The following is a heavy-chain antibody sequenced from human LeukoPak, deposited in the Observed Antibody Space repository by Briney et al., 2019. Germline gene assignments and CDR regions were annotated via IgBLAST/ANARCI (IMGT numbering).Heavy chain of an antibody. Sequence: SETLSLTCTVSGGSISTYYWSWIRQPPGKGLEWIGYIYYSGSTNYNPSLKSRVTISVDTSKNQFSLKLTSVTAADTAVYYCARDLGWEGRNWKYVFDYWGQGTLVTVSS. D-gene: IGHD1-7*01. CDR1: GGSISTYY. V-gene: IGHV4-59*01. J-gene: IGHJ4*02. CDR3: ARDLGWEGRNWKYVFDY. CDR2: IYYSGST.